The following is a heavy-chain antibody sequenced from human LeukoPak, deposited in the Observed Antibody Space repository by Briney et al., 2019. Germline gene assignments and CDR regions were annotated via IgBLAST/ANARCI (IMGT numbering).Heavy chain of an antibody. CDR3: ATAVRAVAADYNWFDP. J-gene: IGHJ5*02. Sequence: ASVKVSCKFSGYTLTELSMHWVRQAPGKGLEWMGGFDPEDGETIYAQKFQGRVTMTEDTSTDTAYMELSSLRSEDTAVYYCATAVRAVAADYNWFDPWGQGTLVTVSS. CDR2: FDPEDGET. V-gene: IGHV1-24*01. CDR1: GYTLTELS. D-gene: IGHD6-19*01.